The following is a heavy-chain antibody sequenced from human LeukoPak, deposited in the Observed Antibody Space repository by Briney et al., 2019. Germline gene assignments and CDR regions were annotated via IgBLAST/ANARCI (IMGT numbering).Heavy chain of an antibody. D-gene: IGHD2-15*01. CDR3: AKGRITGWYYFDN. J-gene: IGHJ4*02. Sequence: GASLRLSCAGSGFTFGIFSKFAMSWVRQAPGKGLAWVCVISESGENTYYSDSVKGRFTISRDNSKDTLYLQMNSLRAEDTAVYYCAKGRITGWYYFDNWGQGTLVTVSS. V-gene: IGHV3-23*01. CDR1: GFTFGIFSKFA. CDR2: ISESGENT.